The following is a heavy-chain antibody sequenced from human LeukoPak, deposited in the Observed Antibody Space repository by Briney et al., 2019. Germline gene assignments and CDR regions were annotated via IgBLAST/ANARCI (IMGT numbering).Heavy chain of an antibody. CDR2: INHSGST. CDR1: GASFSGYY. Sequence: PSETLSLTCAVYGASFSGYYWSWIRQPPGKGLEWIGAINHSGSTNYNPSLKSRVTISVDTSKNQFSLKLSSVTAADTAVYYCARPHCSSTSCYYYFDYWGQGTLVTVSS. D-gene: IGHD2-2*01. J-gene: IGHJ4*02. V-gene: IGHV4-34*01. CDR3: ARPHCSSTSCYYYFDY.